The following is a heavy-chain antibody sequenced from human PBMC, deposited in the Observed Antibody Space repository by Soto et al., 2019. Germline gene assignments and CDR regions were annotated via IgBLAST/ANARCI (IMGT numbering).Heavy chain of an antibody. D-gene: IGHD3-22*01. V-gene: IGHV1-18*01. CDR2: ISAYNGNT. CDR1: GYTFTSYG. J-gene: IGHJ4*02. Sequence: ASVKVSCKASGYTFTSYGISWVRQAPGQGLEWMGWISAYNGNTNYAQKLQGRVTMTTDTSTSTAYMELRSLRSDDTAVYYCARDSPYYYDSSGYYSFDYCGQGTLVTVSS. CDR3: ARDSPYYYDSSGYYSFDY.